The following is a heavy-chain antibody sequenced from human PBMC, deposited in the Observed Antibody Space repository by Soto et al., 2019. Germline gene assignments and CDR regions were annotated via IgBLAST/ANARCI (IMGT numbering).Heavy chain of an antibody. CDR1: GGSISSGGYY. J-gene: IGHJ5*02. CDR2: IYYSGST. D-gene: IGHD3-10*01. V-gene: IGHV4-31*02. Sequence: TLSLTCTVSGGSISSGGYYWSWIRQHPGKGLEWIGYIYYSGSTYYNPSLKSRVTISVDTSKNQFSLKLSSVTAADTAVYYCARGITMVRGVIRKANWFDPWGQGTLVTVSS. CDR3: ARGITMVRGVIRKANWFDP.